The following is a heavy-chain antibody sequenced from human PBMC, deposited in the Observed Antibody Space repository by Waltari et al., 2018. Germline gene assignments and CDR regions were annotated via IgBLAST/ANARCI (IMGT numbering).Heavy chain of an antibody. CDR3: ARGARRTTVTTGWWYFDL. CDR2: SNSDGSST. D-gene: IGHD4-17*01. V-gene: IGHV3-74*01. Sequence: EVQLVESGGGLVQPGGSLRLSCAASGFTYSMYWMHWVPQAPGKGLVWVSRSNSDGSSTSYADSVKGRFTISKDNAKNTVYLQMNSLRAEDTDIYYCARGARRTTVTTGWWYFDLWGRGTLVTVSS. J-gene: IGHJ2*01. CDR1: GFTYSMYW.